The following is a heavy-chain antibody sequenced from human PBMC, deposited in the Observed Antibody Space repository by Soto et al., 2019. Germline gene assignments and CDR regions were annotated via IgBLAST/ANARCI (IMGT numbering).Heavy chain of an antibody. J-gene: IGHJ4*02. V-gene: IGHV4-34*01. CDR3: ARVRGLRRFVKDY. CDR2: INHSGST. Sequence: PSETLSLTCAVYGGSFSGYYWSWIRQPPGKGLEWIGEINHSGSTNYNPSLKSRVTISVDTSKNQFSLKLSSVTAADTAVYYCARVRGLRRFVKDYWGQGTLVTVSS. CDR1: GGSFSGYY. D-gene: IGHD3-10*01.